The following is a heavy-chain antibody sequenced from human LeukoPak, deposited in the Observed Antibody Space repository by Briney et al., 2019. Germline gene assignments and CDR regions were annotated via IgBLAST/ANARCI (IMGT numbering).Heavy chain of an antibody. V-gene: IGHV4-59*01. CDR3: ARGGGERGVITPSEYYYGMDV. J-gene: IGHJ6*02. D-gene: IGHD3-10*01. CDR2: IYYSGST. CDR1: GGSISSYY. Sequence: PSETLSLTCTVSGGSISSYYWSWIRQPPGKGLEWIGYIYYSGSTNYNPSLKRRVTISVDTSKNQFSLKLSSVTAADTAVYYCARGGGERGVITPSEYYYGMDVWGQGTTVTVSS.